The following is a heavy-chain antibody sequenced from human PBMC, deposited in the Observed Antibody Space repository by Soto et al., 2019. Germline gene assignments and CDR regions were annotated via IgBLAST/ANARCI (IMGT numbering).Heavy chain of an antibody. CDR3: AILEGPTVTTLDAFDI. CDR1: GGTFSSYA. J-gene: IGHJ3*02. V-gene: IGHV1-69*01. CDR2: IIPIFGAA. D-gene: IGHD4-17*01. Sequence: QVQLLQSGAEVKKPGSSVKVSCKASGGTFSSYAISWVRQAPGQGLEWMGGIIPIFGAANYAQKFQGRVTITADESTNTAYMELSSLRSEDTAVYYCAILEGPTVTTLDAFDIWGQGTMVPVSS.